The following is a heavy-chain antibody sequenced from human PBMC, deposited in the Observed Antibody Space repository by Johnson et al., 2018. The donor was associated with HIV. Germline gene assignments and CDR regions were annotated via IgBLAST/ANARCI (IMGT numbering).Heavy chain of an antibody. D-gene: IGHD6-19*01. CDR3: AKDRGSGWPDGFEV. CDR1: QFTFSNYY. V-gene: IGHV3-25*05. CDR2: VNPKGGST. J-gene: IGHJ3*01. Sequence: VQLVESGGGLAKPAWSPRLSCAASQFTFSNYYMNCVRQAPGNGLELVGQVNPKGGSTYLIDSGKDRFKTSRDNSKNTLFLQMNSLRAEDTAVYYCAKDRGSGWPDGFEVWGQGAMVTVSS.